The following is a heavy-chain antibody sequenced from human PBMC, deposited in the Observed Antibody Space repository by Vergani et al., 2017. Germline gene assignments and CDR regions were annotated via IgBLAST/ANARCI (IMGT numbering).Heavy chain of an antibody. CDR1: GFIFSDHY. Sequence: VQVVESGGGLVQPGGSLRLSCAASGFIFSDHYMDWVRQPPGKGLEWIGEINHSGSTNYNPSLKSRVTISVDTSKNQFSLKLSSVTAADTAVYYCARGRGPRGASSLLRYYYMDVWGKGTTVTVSS. J-gene: IGHJ6*03. CDR3: ARGRGPRGASSLLRYYYMDV. CDR2: INHSGST. V-gene: IGHV4-34*01. D-gene: IGHD3-10*01.